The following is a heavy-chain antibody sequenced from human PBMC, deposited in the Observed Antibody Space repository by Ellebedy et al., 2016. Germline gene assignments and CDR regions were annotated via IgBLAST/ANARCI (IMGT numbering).Heavy chain of an antibody. Sequence: GGSLRLXCAASGFTFGSYVMSWVRQAPGKGLEWVSAISNSGGGTYYADSVKGRFTISRDNSKNTLYLEMNSLRAEDTAVYYCAKTSDVYIRKEQWLQAHQIDYWGQGTLVTVSS. CDR3: AKTSDVYIRKEQWLQAHQIDY. J-gene: IGHJ4*02. CDR1: GFTFGSYV. CDR2: ISNSGGGT. D-gene: IGHD6-19*01. V-gene: IGHV3-23*01.